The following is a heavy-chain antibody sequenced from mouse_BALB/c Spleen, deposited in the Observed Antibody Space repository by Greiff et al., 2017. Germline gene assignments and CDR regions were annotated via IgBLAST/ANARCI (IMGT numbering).Heavy chain of an antibody. Sequence: VQLQQSGAELARPGASVKLSCKASGYTFTSYWMQWVKQRPGQGLEWIGAIYPGDGDTRYTQKFKGKATLTADKSSSTAYMQLSSLASEDSAVYYCAREGVYYGYRYAMDYWGQGTSVTVSS. CDR1: GYTFTSYW. CDR2: IYPGDGDT. V-gene: IGHV1-87*01. J-gene: IGHJ4*01. D-gene: IGHD1-2*01. CDR3: AREGVYYGYRYAMDY.